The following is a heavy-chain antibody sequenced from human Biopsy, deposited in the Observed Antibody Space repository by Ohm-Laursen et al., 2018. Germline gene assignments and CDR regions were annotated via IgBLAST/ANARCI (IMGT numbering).Heavy chain of an antibody. CDR1: GFSFSGYH. CDR2: ISGGGTI. V-gene: IGHV3-11*01. J-gene: IGHJ6*02. D-gene: IGHD4-23*01. Sequence: SLRLSCAASGFSFSGYHMRWIRQAPGRGLEWVSYISGGGTIYYGDSMKGRITISRDNAKNSLYQQMHSLRAEDTAVYYCARDTRWSPYSMDVWGQGTTVTVSS. CDR3: ARDTRWSPYSMDV.